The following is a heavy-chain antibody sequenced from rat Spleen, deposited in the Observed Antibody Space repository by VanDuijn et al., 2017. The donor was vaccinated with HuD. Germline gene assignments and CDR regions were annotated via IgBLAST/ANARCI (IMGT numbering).Heavy chain of an antibody. CDR1: GFSLTSYH. CDR2: IWNSGGT. V-gene: IGHV2-41*01. J-gene: IGHJ2*01. Sequence: QVQLKESGPGLVQPSQTLSLTCTVSGFSLTSYHVHWVRQPPGKGLEWMGVIWNSGGTRYNSALKSRLSISKDTSKRQLFLKMNSLQTEDTATYYCARDGSFDYWGQGVMVTVSS. CDR3: ARDGSFDY.